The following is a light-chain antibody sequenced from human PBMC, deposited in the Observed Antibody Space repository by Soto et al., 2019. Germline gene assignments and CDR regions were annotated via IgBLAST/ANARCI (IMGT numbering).Light chain of an antibody. V-gene: IGKV3-15*01. Sequence: EIVMTQSPATLSVSPGERATLSCRASQSVSSNLAWYQQKPCQAPRLLIYGASTRATGIPARFSGSGSGTEFTLTISSLQSEDFAVYYCQQYNNWLPWTFGQGTKVEIK. CDR2: GAS. CDR1: QSVSSN. CDR3: QQYNNWLPWT. J-gene: IGKJ1*01.